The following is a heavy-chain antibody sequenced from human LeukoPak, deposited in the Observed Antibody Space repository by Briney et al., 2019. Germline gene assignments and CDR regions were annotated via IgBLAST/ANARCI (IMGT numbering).Heavy chain of an antibody. Sequence: PSETLSLTCTVSGGSISSSSYYWGWIRQPPGKGLEWIGSIYYSGSTYYNPSLKSRVTISVDTSKNQFSLKLSSVTAADTAVYYCARDRYSSGNYYYYYMDVWGKATTVTVSS. D-gene: IGHD6-19*01. CDR1: GGSISSSSYY. CDR3: ARDRYSSGNYYYYYMDV. J-gene: IGHJ6*03. CDR2: IYYSGST. V-gene: IGHV4-39*07.